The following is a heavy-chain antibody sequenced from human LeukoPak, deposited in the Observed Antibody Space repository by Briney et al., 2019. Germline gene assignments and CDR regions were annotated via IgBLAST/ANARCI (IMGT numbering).Heavy chain of an antibody. D-gene: IGHD1-14*01. V-gene: IGHV4-59*01. Sequence: SETLSLTCTVSGGSISSYYWSWIRQPPGKGLEWIGYIYYSGSTNYNPSLKSRVTISVDTSKNQFSLKLSSVTATDTAVYYCARVRDRTLLDYWGQGTLVTVSS. CDR2: IYYSGST. J-gene: IGHJ4*02. CDR3: ARVRDRTLLDY. CDR1: GGSISSYY.